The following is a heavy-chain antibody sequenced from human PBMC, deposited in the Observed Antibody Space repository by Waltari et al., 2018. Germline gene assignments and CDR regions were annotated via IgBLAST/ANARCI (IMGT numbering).Heavy chain of an antibody. J-gene: IGHJ4*02. CDR3: ARDFVGAPALDY. CDR1: GYTFTSYY. V-gene: IGHV1-46*01. D-gene: IGHD1-26*01. Sequence: QVQLVQSGAEVKKPGASVKVSCKASGYTFTSYYMHWVRQAPGQGLEWMGISNPSGGSTRYAQKFQGRVTMTRDTSTSTVYMELSSLRSEDTAVYYCARDFVGAPALDYWGQGTLVTVSS. CDR2: SNPSGGST.